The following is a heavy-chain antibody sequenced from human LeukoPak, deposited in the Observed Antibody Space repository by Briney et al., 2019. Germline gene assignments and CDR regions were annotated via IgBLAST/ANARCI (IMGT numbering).Heavy chain of an antibody. J-gene: IGHJ4*02. D-gene: IGHD6-25*01. CDR2: ISTTSDYI. CDR1: GFTFSGYS. CDR3: ARGGISSQGFDY. V-gene: IGHV3-21*01. Sequence: GGPLRLSCAASGFTFSGYSMNWVRQAPGKGLEWVSCISTTSDYIHYADSLKGRVAISKDNAKNSLYLQMNSPGAEDTAIYYCARGGISSQGFDYWGQGSLVTVSS.